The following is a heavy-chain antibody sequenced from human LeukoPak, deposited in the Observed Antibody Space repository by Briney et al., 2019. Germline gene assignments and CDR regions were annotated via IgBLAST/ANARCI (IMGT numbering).Heavy chain of an antibody. J-gene: IGHJ4*02. CDR3: ARRVQYSSSHGVDY. CDR1: GFTFSSYS. D-gene: IGHD6-6*01. CDR2: ISSSSSYI. Sequence: GGSLRLSCAASGFTFSSYSMNWVRQAPGKGLEWVSSISSSSSYIYYADSVKGRFTISRDNAKNSLYLQMNSLRAEDTAVYCCARRVQYSSSHGVDYWGQGTLVTVSS. V-gene: IGHV3-21*01.